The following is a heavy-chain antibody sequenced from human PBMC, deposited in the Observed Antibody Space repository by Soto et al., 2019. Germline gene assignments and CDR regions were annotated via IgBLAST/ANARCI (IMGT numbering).Heavy chain of an antibody. CDR2: INPSAGST. J-gene: IGHJ3*02. CDR3: ARGRTWGAFDI. Sequence: ASVKVSCKASGYTFTSHYMHWVRQAPGQGLQWMGIINPSAGSTSYAQKFQGRVNMTRDTSTRTDYIDLSSLRSEDTAVYYCARGRTWGAFDIWGQGTMVTVSS. CDR1: GYTFTSHY. D-gene: IGHD3-16*01. V-gene: IGHV1-46*01.